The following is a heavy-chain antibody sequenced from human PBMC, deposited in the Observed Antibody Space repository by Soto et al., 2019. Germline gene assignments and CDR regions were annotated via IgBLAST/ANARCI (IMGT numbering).Heavy chain of an antibody. CDR1: GFTFSDYY. D-gene: IGHD6-13*01. CDR2: ISSSGSTI. J-gene: IGHJ4*02. Sequence: GGSLRLSCAASGFTFSDYYMSWIRQAPGKGLEWVSYISSSGSTIYYADSVKGRFTISRDNAKNSLYLQMNSLRAEDTAVYYCAREIAAAGIFYFDEWGQGTLVTVSS. V-gene: IGHV3-11*01. CDR3: AREIAAAGIFYFDE.